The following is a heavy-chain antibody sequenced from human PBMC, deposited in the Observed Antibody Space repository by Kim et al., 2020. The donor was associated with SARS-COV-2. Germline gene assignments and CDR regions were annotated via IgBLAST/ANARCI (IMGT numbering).Heavy chain of an antibody. CDR3: AREYYYGSGSYPKDY. CDR1: GYTFTGYY. D-gene: IGHD3-10*01. V-gene: IGHV1-2*06. J-gene: IGHJ4*02. CDR2: INPNSGGT. Sequence: ASVKVSCKASGYTFTGYYMHWVRQAPGQGLEWMGRINPNSGGTNYAQKFQGRVTMTRDTSISTAYMELSRLRSDDTAVYYCAREYYYGSGSYPKDYWGQGTLVTVSS.